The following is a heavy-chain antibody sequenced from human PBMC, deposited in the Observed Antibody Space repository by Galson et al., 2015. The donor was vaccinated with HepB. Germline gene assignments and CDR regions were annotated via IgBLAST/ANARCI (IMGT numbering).Heavy chain of an antibody. V-gene: IGHV1-8*01. D-gene: IGHD3-9*01. CDR2: MNPNSGNT. CDR3: ARGFYDILTGYSDAFDI. Sequence: SVKVSCKASGYTFTSYDINWVRQATGQGLEWMGWMNPNSGNTGYAQKFQGRVTMTRNTSIITAYMELSSLRSEDTAVYYCARGFYDILTGYSDAFDIWGQGTMVTVSS. J-gene: IGHJ3*02. CDR1: GYTFTSYD.